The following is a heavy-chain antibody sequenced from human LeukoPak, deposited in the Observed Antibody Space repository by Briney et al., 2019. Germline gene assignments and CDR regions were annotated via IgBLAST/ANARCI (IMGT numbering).Heavy chain of an antibody. CDR2: ISSSSSTI. J-gene: IGHJ4*02. V-gene: IGHV3-48*04. CDR3: AKGAQCFDY. CDR1: GFTFSSYS. Sequence: GGSLRLSCAASGFTFSSYSMNWVRQAPGKGLEWVSYISSSSSTIYYADSVKGRFTISRDNAKNSLYLQMNSLRAEDTAVYYCAKGAQCFDYWGQGTLVTVSS. D-gene: IGHD5/OR15-5a*01.